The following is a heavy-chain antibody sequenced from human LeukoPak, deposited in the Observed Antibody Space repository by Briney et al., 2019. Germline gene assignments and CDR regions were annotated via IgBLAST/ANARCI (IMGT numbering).Heavy chain of an antibody. J-gene: IGHJ6*03. V-gene: IGHV3-9*01. CDR2: ISWNSGSI. Sequence: PGGSLRLSCAASGFTFDDYAMHWVRQAPGKGLEWVSGISWNSGSIGYADSVKGRFTISRDNAKNSLYLQMNSLRTEDTALYYCAKEGVSHYYMDVWGKGTTVTISS. CDR1: GFTFDDYA. CDR3: AKEGVSHYYMDV.